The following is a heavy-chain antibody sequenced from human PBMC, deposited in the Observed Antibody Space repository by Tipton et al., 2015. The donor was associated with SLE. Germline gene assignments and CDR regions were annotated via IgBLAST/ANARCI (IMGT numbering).Heavy chain of an antibody. CDR2: IDHSGST. CDR1: GESFSDYY. J-gene: IGHJ5*02. V-gene: IGHV4-34*01. Sequence: LSLTCAVYGESFSDYYWSWIRQSPGKGLEWIGEIDHSGSTDYNPSLKSRVTISFDTSNNKFSLNLTSVTAADTAMYYCARGWGDNWFDPWGQGTLVTVSS. CDR3: ARGWGDNWFDP. D-gene: IGHD7-27*01.